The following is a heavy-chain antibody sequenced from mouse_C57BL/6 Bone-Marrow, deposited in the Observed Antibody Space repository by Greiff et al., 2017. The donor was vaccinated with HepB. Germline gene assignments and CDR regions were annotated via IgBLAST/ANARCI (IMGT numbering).Heavy chain of an antibody. J-gene: IGHJ3*01. CDR3: ARPGYVAWFAY. CDR1: GFTFSSYG. Sequence: EVQGVESGGDLVKPGGSLKLSCAASGFTFSSYGMSWVRQTPDKRLEWVATISSGGSYTYYPDSVKGRFTISRDNAKNTLYLQMSSLKSEDTAMYYWARPGYVAWFAYWGQGTLVTVSA. D-gene: IGHD3-1*01. CDR2: ISSGGSYT. V-gene: IGHV5-6*01.